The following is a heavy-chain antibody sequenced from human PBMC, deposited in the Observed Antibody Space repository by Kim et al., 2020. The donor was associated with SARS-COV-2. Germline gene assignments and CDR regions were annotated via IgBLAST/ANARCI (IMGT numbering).Heavy chain of an antibody. CDR3: ARGRLATIFGVVTQFDY. V-gene: IGHV4-59*09. D-gene: IGHD3-3*01. J-gene: IGHJ4*02. Sequence: PTGRVTISVDTSKNQFSLKLGSVTAADTAVYYCARGRLATIFGVVTQFDYWGQGTLVTVSS.